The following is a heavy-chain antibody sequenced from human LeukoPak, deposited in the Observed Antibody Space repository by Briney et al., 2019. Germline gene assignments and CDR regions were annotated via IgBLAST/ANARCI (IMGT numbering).Heavy chain of an antibody. CDR3: ARDRDGEQWLGYYYYYGMDV. CDR1: GDSVSSNSAA. V-gene: IGHV6-1*01. J-gene: IGHJ6*02. CDR2: TYYRSKWYN. D-gene: IGHD6-19*01. Sequence: SQTLSLTCAISGDSVSSNSAAWNWIRQSPSRGLEWLGRTYYRSKWYNDYAVSVKSRITINPDTSKNQFSLQLNSVTPEDTAVYYCARDRDGEQWLGYYYYYGMDVWGQGTTVTVSS.